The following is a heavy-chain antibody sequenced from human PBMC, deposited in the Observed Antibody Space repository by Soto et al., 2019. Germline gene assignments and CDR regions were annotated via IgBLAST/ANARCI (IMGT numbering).Heavy chain of an antibody. Sequence: ASVKVSCKVSGYSLLALSMHWVRQAPGKGLEWMGRFDPEDGETDYAQKFQGRINMTEDTSTDTAYLELSSLRFEDTAVYYCATARIVVTGPAELEYWGHGILVTVSS. V-gene: IGHV1-24*01. J-gene: IGHJ4*01. CDR1: GYSLLALS. D-gene: IGHD3-22*01. CDR2: FDPEDGET. CDR3: ATARIVVTGPAELEY.